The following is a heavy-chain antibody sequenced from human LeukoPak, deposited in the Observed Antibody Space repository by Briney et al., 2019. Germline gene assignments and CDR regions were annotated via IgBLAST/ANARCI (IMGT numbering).Heavy chain of an antibody. CDR3: AKGRSGSGSYYFDY. Sequence: GGSLRLFCAASGFTFSSYSMNWVRQAPGKGLEWVSAISGSGGSTYYADSVKGRFTISRDNSKNTLYLQMNSLRAEDTAVYYCAKGRSGSGSYYFDYWGQGTLVTVSS. J-gene: IGHJ4*02. CDR2: ISGSGGST. CDR1: GFTFSSYS. D-gene: IGHD3-10*01. V-gene: IGHV3-23*01.